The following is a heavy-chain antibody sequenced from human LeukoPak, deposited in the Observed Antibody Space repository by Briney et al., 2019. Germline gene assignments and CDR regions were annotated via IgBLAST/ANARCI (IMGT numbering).Heavy chain of an antibody. J-gene: IGHJ6*03. Sequence: SETLSLTCAVYGGSFSGYYWSWIRQPPGKGLEWIGEINHSGSTNYSPSLKSRVTISVDTSKNQFSLKLSSVTAADTAVYYCASLPRSVRVFGVVTNPYYYYMDVWGKGTTVTVSS. D-gene: IGHD3-3*01. CDR1: GGSFSGYY. CDR3: ASLPRSVRVFGVVTNPYYYYMDV. V-gene: IGHV4-34*01. CDR2: INHSGST.